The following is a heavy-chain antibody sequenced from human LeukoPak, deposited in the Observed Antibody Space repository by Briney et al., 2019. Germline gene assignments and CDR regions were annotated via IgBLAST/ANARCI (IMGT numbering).Heavy chain of an antibody. CDR1: GFTFSSYG. D-gene: IGHD3-22*01. Sequence: GGSLRLSCAASGFTFSSYGMHWVRQAPGKGLDWVAFIRYDGSNKYYAHSEKGRFTISRDNSKNTLYLQINSLRPENTAVYYCAKPLDSSGYVLDFWGQGTLVTVSS. CDR3: AKPLDSSGYVLDF. V-gene: IGHV3-30*02. CDR2: IRYDGSNK. J-gene: IGHJ4*02.